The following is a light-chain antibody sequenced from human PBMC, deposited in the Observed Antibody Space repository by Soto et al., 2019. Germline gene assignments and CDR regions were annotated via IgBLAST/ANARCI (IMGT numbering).Light chain of an antibody. Sequence: AIQLTQSPSSLSASVGDRVTITCRASQGISSALAWYHQKPGKAPNLLIYDASRLESGVPSRFSGSGSETDFTLTISSLQPEDFATYYCQQFNSYPFTFGQGTKLEIK. V-gene: IGKV1-13*02. CDR1: QGISSA. CDR3: QQFNSYPFT. J-gene: IGKJ2*01. CDR2: DAS.